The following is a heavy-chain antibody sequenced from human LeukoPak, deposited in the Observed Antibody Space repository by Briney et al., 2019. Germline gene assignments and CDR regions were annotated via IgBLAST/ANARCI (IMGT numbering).Heavy chain of an antibody. D-gene: IGHD2-15*01. J-gene: IGHJ4*02. CDR1: GGSISRYY. Sequence: SETLSLTRTVSGGSISRYYWSWIRQPAGTGLEGMGRIYTSWSDNYNPSRKSRLTRSVDTSKNQFTLNLTSVTAADAAVYYWARGDKPGQWFDYWGQGTLVTVSS. V-gene: IGHV4-4*07. CDR2: IYTSWSD. CDR3: ARGDKPGQWFDY.